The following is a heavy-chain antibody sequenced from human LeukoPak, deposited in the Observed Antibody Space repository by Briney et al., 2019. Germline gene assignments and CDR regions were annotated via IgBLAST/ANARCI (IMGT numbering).Heavy chain of an antibody. D-gene: IGHD5-24*01. J-gene: IGHJ4*02. Sequence: TSETLSLTCTVSGGSISSSSYYWGWIRQPPGKGLEWIGSIYYSGSTYYNPSLKSRVTISVDTSKNQFSLKLSSVTAADTAVYYCATISGGRMATIDYWGQGTLVTVSS. V-gene: IGHV4-39*07. CDR2: IYYSGST. CDR3: ATISGGRMATIDY. CDR1: GGSISSSSYY.